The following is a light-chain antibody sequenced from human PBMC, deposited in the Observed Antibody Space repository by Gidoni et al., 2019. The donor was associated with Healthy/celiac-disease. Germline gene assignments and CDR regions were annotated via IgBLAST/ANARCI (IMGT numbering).Light chain of an antibody. Sequence: DIVMTQSPDSLAVSLGERATINCKSSQSALFSSNNKKYLAWYQQKPGQPPMLLICWASTRESGVPDRFGGGGSGTYFTLTISSLQAEDVAVYYFQQYYSTPLTFGGGTKVEIK. CDR1: QSALFSSNNKKY. V-gene: IGKV4-1*01. J-gene: IGKJ4*01. CDR2: WAS. CDR3: QQYYSTPLT.